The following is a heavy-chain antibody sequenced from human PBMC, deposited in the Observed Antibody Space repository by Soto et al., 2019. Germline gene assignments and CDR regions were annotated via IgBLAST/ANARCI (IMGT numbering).Heavy chain of an antibody. V-gene: IGHV1-69*01. Sequence: QVQLVQSGAEVKKPASSVKVSCKASGGIFSRHGINWVRQAPGQGLEWMGGILPIFGTSKYAEKFQGRVTITADESTSTVYMHLSSLTSEDTGVYFCARYQGGEFQLLYALDLWGQGTMVTVSS. CDR2: ILPIFGTS. CDR1: GGIFSRHG. D-gene: IGHD2-2*01. J-gene: IGHJ3*01. CDR3: ARYQGGEFQLLYALDL.